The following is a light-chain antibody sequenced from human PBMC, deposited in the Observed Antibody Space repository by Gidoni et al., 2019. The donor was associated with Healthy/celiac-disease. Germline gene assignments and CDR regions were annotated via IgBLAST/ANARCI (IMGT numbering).Light chain of an antibody. V-gene: IGKV2-28*01. J-gene: IGKJ1*01. Sequence: DIVMTQSPLSLPVTPGEPASIYCSSSQSLLHSNGYNYLDWYLQKPGQSPHLLIYLGSNRASGVPDRFSGSGSGTDFTLKISRVEAEDVGVYYCMQALKTPQTFGQGTKVEIK. CDR1: QSLLHSNGYNY. CDR3: MQALKTPQT. CDR2: LGS.